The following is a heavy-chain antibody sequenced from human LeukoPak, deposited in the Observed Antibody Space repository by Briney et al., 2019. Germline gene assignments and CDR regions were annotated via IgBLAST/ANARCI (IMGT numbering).Heavy chain of an antibody. J-gene: IGHJ3*02. CDR3: ARGPYYYDSSGSGAFDI. CDR1: GFTFSSYS. Sequence: PGGSLRLSCAASGFTFSSYSMNWVRQAPGKGLEWVSSISSSSSYIYYEDSVKGRLTISRDNAKNSLYLQMNSLRAEDTAVYYCARGPYYYDSSGSGAFDIWGQGTMVTVSS. V-gene: IGHV3-21*01. CDR2: ISSSSSYI. D-gene: IGHD3-22*01.